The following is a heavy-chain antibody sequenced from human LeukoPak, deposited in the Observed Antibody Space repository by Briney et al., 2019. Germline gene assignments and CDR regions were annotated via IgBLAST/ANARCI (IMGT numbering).Heavy chain of an antibody. J-gene: IGHJ4*02. V-gene: IGHV1-69*13. CDR2: IIPIFGTA. D-gene: IGHD6-13*01. Sequence: RASVKVSCKASGGTFSSYAISWVRQAPGQGLEWMGGIIPIFGTANYAQKFQGRVTITADESTSTAYMELSRLRSDDTAVYYCARDRFFSWDSWSMVGYFDYWGQGTLVTVSS. CDR3: ARDRFFSWDSWSMVGYFDY. CDR1: GGTFSSYA.